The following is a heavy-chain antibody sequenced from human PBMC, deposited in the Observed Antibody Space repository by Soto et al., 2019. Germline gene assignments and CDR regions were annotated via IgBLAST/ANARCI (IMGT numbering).Heavy chain of an antibody. CDR3: ARESMIPFGGVIVSHYYYGMDV. CDR1: GDSVSSNSAA. D-gene: IGHD3-16*02. V-gene: IGHV6-1*01. Sequence: PSQTLSLTCAISGDSVSSNSAAWNWIRQSPSRGLEWLGRTYYRSKWYNDYAVSVKSRITINPDTSKNQFSLQLNSVTPEDTAVYYCARESMIPFGGVIVSHYYYGMDVWGQGTTVTVSS. CDR2: TYYRSKWYN. J-gene: IGHJ6*02.